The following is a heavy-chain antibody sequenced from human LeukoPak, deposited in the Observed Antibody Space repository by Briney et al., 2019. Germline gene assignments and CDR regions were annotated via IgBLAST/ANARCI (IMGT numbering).Heavy chain of an antibody. CDR2: IYYSGGT. CDR3: ARQPYYGSGRSAFDI. D-gene: IGHD3-10*01. Sequence: SETLFLTCTVSGGSISSGDYYWSWIRQPPGKGLEWIGYIYYSGGTYYNPSLKSRVTISVDTSRNQFSLKLSSVTAADTAVYYCARQPYYGSGRSAFDIWGQGTMVTVSS. J-gene: IGHJ3*02. V-gene: IGHV4-30-4*01. CDR1: GGSISSGDYY.